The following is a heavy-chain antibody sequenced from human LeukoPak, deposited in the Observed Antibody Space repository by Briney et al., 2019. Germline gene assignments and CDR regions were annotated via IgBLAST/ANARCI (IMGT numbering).Heavy chain of an antibody. Sequence: PSETLSLTCTVSGYSISSGYYWGWIRQPPGKGLEWIGSIYHSGSTYYNPSLKSRVTISVDTSKNQFSLKLSSVTAADTAVYYCARVGGDCYGCFDYWGQGTLVTVSS. CDR1: GYSISSGYY. J-gene: IGHJ4*02. CDR2: IYHSGST. D-gene: IGHD2-21*02. CDR3: ARVGGDCYGCFDY. V-gene: IGHV4-38-2*02.